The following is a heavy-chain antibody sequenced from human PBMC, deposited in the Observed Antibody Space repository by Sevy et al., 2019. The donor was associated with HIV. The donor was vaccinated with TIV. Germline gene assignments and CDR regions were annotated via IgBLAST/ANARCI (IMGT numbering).Heavy chain of an antibody. CDR1: GFTFSDYA. D-gene: IGHD6-19*01. V-gene: IGHV3-49*04. J-gene: IGHJ4*02. CDR2: IKTKTYGGTT. Sequence: GGSLRLSCTASGFTFSDYAMSWVRQAPGKGLEWVGFIKTKTYGGTTEYAASVKGRFIISRDDSKNIAYLQMNSLKTEDTAVYYCTRDLCGSGRFYFVYWGQGTLVTVSS. CDR3: TRDLCGSGRFYFVY.